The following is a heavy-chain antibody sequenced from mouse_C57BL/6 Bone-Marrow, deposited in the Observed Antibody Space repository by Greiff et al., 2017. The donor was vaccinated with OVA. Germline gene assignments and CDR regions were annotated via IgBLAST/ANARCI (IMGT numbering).Heavy chain of an antibody. CDR3: AREGIYHDYDNYFDY. CDR2: INPNYGTT. Sequence: QLVESGPELVKPGASVKISCKASGYSFTDYNMNWVKQSNGKSLEWIGVINPNYGTTSYNQKFKGKATLTVDQSSSTAYMQLNSLTSEDSAVYYCAREGIYHDYDNYFDYWGQGTTLTVSS. CDR1: GYSFTDYN. D-gene: IGHD2-4*01. V-gene: IGHV1-39*01. J-gene: IGHJ2*01.